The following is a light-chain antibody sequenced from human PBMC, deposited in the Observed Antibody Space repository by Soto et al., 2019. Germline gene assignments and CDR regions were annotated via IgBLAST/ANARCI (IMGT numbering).Light chain of an antibody. Sequence: QSALTQPASVSGSPGQSITISCTGTRSDVGGYNYVSWYQQHPGKAPKLMIFEVSNRPSGVSNRFSGSKSGNTASLTISGLQAANEADYYCSSYTTTTTLVVFGTGTKLTFL. V-gene: IGLV2-14*01. CDR2: EVS. CDR1: RSDVGGYNY. CDR3: SSYTTTTTLVV. J-gene: IGLJ1*01.